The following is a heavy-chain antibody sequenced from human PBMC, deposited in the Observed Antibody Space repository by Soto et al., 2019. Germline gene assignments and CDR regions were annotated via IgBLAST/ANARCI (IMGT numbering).Heavy chain of an antibody. Sequence: SETLSLTCAVYGGSFSGYYRSWIRQPPGKGLEWIGEINHSGSTNYNPSLKSRVTISVDTSKNQFSLKLSSVTAADTAVYYCARGPSITIFGVVITPPKRFWFDPWGQGTLVTVSS. CDR2: INHSGST. CDR1: GGSFSGYY. CDR3: ARGPSITIFGVVITPPKRFWFDP. J-gene: IGHJ5*02. V-gene: IGHV4-34*01. D-gene: IGHD3-3*01.